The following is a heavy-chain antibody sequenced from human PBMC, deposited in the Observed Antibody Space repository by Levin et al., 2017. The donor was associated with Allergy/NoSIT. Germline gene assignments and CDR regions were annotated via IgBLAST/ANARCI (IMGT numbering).Heavy chain of an antibody. CDR3: AKDFFAAESGYHPDQFDY. D-gene: IGHD3-3*01. CDR2: ISYDGSNK. CDR1: GFTFSSYG. Sequence: HAGGSLRLSCAASGFTFSSYGMHWVRQAPGKGLEWVAVISYDGSNKYYADSVKGRFTISRDNSKNTLYLQMNSLRAEDTAVYYCAKDFFAAESGYHPDQFDYWGQGTLVTVSS. V-gene: IGHV3-30*18. J-gene: IGHJ4*02.